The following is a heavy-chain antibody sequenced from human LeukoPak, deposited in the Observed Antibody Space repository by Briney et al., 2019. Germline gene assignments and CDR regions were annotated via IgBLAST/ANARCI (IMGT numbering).Heavy chain of an antibody. V-gene: IGHV3-21*01. CDR2: ISSSSSYI. J-gene: IGHJ4*02. CDR3: ARDLSTRGAY. CDR1: GFTFSSYS. D-gene: IGHD3-10*01. Sequence: PGGSLRLSCAASGFTFSSYSMNWVRQAPGKGLEWASSISSSSSYIYYADSVKGRFTISRDNAKNSLYLQMNSLRAEDTAVYYCARDLSTRGAYWGQGTLVTVSS.